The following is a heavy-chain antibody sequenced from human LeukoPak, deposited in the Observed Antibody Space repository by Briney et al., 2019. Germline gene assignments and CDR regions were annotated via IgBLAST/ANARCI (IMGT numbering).Heavy chain of an antibody. CDR2: ISGSGGST. V-gene: IGHV3-23*01. Sequence: PGGSLRLSCAASGFTFSSSAMSWVRQAPGKGLEWVSAISGSGGSTYYADSVKGRFTISRDNSKNTLYLQMNSLRAEDTAVYYCARDGYSSSWTYFDYWGQGTLVTVPS. CDR3: ARDGYSSSWTYFDY. D-gene: IGHD6-13*01. CDR1: GFTFSSSA. J-gene: IGHJ4*02.